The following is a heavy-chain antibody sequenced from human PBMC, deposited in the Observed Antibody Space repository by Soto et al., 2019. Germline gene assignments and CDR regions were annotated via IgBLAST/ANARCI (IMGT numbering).Heavy chain of an antibody. Sequence: GASVKVSCKASGYTFTSYYMHWVRQAPGQGLEWMGIINPSGGSTSYAQKFQGRVTMTRDTSTSTVYMELSSLRSEDTAVYYCAREVFGRVLRYFDWLPTNLFDPWGQGTLVTVSS. CDR2: INPSGGST. V-gene: IGHV1-46*01. CDR1: GYTFTSYY. CDR3: AREVFGRVLRYFDWLPTNLFDP. J-gene: IGHJ5*02. D-gene: IGHD3-9*01.